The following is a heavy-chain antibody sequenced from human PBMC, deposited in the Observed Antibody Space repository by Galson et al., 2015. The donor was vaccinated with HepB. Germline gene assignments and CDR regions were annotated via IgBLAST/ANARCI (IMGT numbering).Heavy chain of an antibody. Sequence: SLRLSCATSGFPFSDYGMHWVRQAPGKGLEWLAVIWYDGSQKFHEDSVEGRFPIPRDNSQNMLFLQMDSLRVADTAVYFCVRDSGLYGLDVWGQGTRVTVSS. J-gene: IGHJ6*02. D-gene: IGHD6-19*01. V-gene: IGHV3-33*01. CDR2: IWYDGSQK. CDR1: GFPFSDYG. CDR3: VRDSGLYGLDV.